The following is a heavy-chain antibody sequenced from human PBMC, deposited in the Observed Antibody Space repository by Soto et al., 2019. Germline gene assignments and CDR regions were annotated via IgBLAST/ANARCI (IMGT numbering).Heavy chain of an antibody. CDR2: IYSGGST. CDR3: ARDSTVVTGAFDI. Sequence: GGSLRLSCAASGFTVSSNYMSWVRQAPEKGLEWVSVIYSGGSTYYADSVKGRFTISRDNSKNTLYLQMNSLRAEDTAVYYCARDSTVVTGAFDIWGQGTMVTVSS. CDR1: GFTVSSNY. J-gene: IGHJ3*02. D-gene: IGHD2-21*02. V-gene: IGHV3-53*01.